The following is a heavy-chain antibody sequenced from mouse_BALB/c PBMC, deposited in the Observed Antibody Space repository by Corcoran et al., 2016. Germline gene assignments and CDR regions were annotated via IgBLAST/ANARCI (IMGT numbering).Heavy chain of an antibody. D-gene: IGHD3-1*01. Sequence: QIQLVQSGPELKKPGETVKISCKASRYTFTNYGMNWVKQAPGKGLKWMGWINTYTGEPTYADDFKGRFAFSLETSASTAYLQINNLKNEDMATYFCASTARATYAMDYWGQGTSVTVSS. CDR1: RYTFTNYG. CDR2: INTYTGEP. CDR3: ASTARATYAMDY. J-gene: IGHJ4*01. V-gene: IGHV9-1*02.